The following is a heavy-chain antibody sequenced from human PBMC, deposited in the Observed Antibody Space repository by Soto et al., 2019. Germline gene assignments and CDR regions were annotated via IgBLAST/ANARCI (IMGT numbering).Heavy chain of an antibody. CDR1: NDSINSYY. CDR2: SYFSGGT. V-gene: IGHV4-59*01. D-gene: IGHD3-16*01. J-gene: IGHJ5*02. CDR3: VRELSRGWFDP. Sequence: SETLSLTCTVSNDSINSYYWSWIRQPPGKGLEWIGYSYFSGGTDYNPSLKGRVTISVDRSRNQFSLKLTSVTAADTAVYYCVRELSRGWFDPWGQGTLVTXSS.